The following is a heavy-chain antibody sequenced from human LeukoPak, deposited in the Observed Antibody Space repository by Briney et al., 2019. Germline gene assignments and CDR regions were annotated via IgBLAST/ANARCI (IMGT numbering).Heavy chain of an antibody. V-gene: IGHV4-34*01. CDR3: ARTTTLPYYYYYYMDV. D-gene: IGHD1-1*01. J-gene: IGHJ6*03. Sequence: SETLSLTCAVYGGSFSGYYWSWIRQPPGKGLEWIGEINHSGSTNYNPSLKSRVTISVDTSKNQFSLKLSSVTAADTAVCYCARTTTLPYYYYYYMDVWGKGTTVTVSS. CDR2: INHSGST. CDR1: GGSFSGYY.